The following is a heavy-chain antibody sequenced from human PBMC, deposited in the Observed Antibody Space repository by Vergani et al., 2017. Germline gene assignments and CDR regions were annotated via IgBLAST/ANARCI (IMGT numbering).Heavy chain of an antibody. D-gene: IGHD1-26*01. Sequence: QVQLVQSGAEVKKPGASVKVSCQASGYPFTSYAMHWVRQAPGQGLAWMGWMNAGNGNTKYSQKFQGRVTITRDTSASTAYMELSSLRPEDTAVYYCARAPFGELQGWAWDYWGQGTLVIVSS. CDR2: MNAGNGNT. CDR3: ARAPFGELQGWAWDY. V-gene: IGHV1-3*01. CDR1: GYPFTSYA. J-gene: IGHJ4*02.